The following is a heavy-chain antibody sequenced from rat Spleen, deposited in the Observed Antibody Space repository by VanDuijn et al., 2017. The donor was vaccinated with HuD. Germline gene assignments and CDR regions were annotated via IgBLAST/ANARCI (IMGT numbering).Heavy chain of an antibody. CDR1: GFIFSDYY. V-gene: IGHV5-29*01. D-gene: IGHD1-12*03. J-gene: IGHJ4*01. Sequence: EVQLVESGGGLVQPGRSLKLSCAASGFIFSDYYMAWVRQAPTEGLEWVATFSFDGRTTYYRDSVKGRFTISRDNAKSTLYLQMDSLRSEDTANYFCARHHYDGYYHGPVLGVMDAWGQGASVTVSS. CDR3: ARHHYDGYYHGPVLGVMDA. CDR2: FSFDGRTT.